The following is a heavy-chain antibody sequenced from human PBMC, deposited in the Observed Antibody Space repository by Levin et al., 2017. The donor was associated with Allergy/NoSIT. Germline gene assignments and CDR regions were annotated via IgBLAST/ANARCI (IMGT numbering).Heavy chain of an antibody. CDR1: GFTFSSSV. D-gene: IGHD2-15*01. CDR2: ISNDGSNK. Sequence: PGGSLRLSCAASGFTFSSSVMHWVRQAPGKGLEWVALISNDGSNKYYADSVKGRFTISRDNSKNTLYLQMNSLRAEDTALYYCARTYCSGGSCYPFGFDFRGQGTLVTVSS. V-gene: IGHV3-30-3*01. J-gene: IGHJ4*02. CDR3: ARTYCSGGSCYPFGFDF.